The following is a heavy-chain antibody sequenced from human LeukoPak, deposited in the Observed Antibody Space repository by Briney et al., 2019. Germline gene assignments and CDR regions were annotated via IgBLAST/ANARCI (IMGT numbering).Heavy chain of an antibody. J-gene: IGHJ4*02. D-gene: IGHD4-11*01. CDR2: INPSSGDT. Sequence: ASVKVSCKTSGYTFTGYYIHWVRQAPGQGLEWMGWINPSSGDTIYAQKFQGRVTMTRYTSINTAYMELSRLRSDDTAVYHCARSPDYSRFDTWGQGTLVTVSS. CDR3: ARSPDYSRFDT. CDR1: GYTFTGYY. V-gene: IGHV1-2*02.